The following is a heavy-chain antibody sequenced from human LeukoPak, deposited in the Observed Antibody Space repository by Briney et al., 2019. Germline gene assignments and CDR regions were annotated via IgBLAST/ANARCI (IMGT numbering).Heavy chain of an antibody. Sequence: GGSLRLSCAASGFTFSSYAMHWVRQAPGKGLEWVAVISYDGSNKYYADSVKGRFTISRDNSKNTLYLQMNSLRAEDTAVYYCARLTRVVGFDYWGQGTLVTVSS. V-gene: IGHV3-30-3*01. CDR1: GFTFSSYA. J-gene: IGHJ4*02. CDR3: ARLTRVVGFDY. D-gene: IGHD1-26*01. CDR2: ISYDGSNK.